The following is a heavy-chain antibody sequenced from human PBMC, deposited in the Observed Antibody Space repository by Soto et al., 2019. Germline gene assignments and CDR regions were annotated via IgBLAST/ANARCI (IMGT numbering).Heavy chain of an antibody. D-gene: IGHD3-22*01. V-gene: IGHV3-23*01. J-gene: IGHJ4*02. CDR2: IIGSGGST. CDR3: AKDRNYYDSSGYDY. CDR1: GFTFNSYA. Sequence: GSLRLSCAASGFTFNSYAMSWVRQAPGKGLEWVSTIIGSGGSTYYADSVKGRFSVSRDNSKNTLYLQMNSLRAEDTALYYCAKDRNYYDSSGYDYWGQGTLVTVSS.